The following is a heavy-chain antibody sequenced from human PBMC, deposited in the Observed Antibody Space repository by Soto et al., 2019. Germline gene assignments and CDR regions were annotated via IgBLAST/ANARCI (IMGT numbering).Heavy chain of an antibody. J-gene: IGHJ4*02. D-gene: IGHD6-13*01. V-gene: IGHV1-69*13. Sequence: SVKVSCKASGGTFSSYAISWVRQAPGQGLEWMGGIIPIFGTANYAQKFQGRVTITADESTSTAYMELSSLRSGDTAVYYCARVSRQQQLYDYWGQGTLVTVSS. CDR2: IIPIFGTA. CDR1: GGTFSSYA. CDR3: ARVSRQQQLYDY.